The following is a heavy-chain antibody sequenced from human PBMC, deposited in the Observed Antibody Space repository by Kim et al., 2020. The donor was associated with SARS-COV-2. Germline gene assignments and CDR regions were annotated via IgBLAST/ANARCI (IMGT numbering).Heavy chain of an antibody. CDR2: ISSSSSNI. J-gene: IGHJ3*02. Sequence: GGSLRLSCAASGFTFSSYSMNWVRQAPGKGLEWVSSISSSSSNIYYADPVKGRFTTPRANAKNSLYLQMNSRRAEDTAVYYGARVGVYYGSPDAFDIWGQGTMVTVSS. CDR1: GFTFSSYS. V-gene: IGHV3-21*01. CDR3: ARVGVYYGSPDAFDI. D-gene: IGHD3-10*01.